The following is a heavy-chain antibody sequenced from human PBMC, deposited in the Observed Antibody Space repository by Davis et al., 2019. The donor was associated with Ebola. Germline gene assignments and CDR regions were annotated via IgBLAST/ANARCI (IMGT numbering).Heavy chain of an antibody. CDR1: GFTFSSYS. CDR2: ISSSSSYI. D-gene: IGHD2-8*02. V-gene: IGHV3-21*01. Sequence: PGGSLRLSCAASGFTFSSYSMNWVRQAPGKGLERVSSISSSSSYIYYADSVKGRFTISRDNAKNSLYLQMNSLRAEDTAVYYCARGPAWSAYYYYMDVWGKGTTVTVSS. CDR3: ARGPAWSAYYYYMDV. J-gene: IGHJ6*03.